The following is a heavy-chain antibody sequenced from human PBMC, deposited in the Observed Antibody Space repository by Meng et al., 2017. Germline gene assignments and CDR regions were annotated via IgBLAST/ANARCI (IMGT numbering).Heavy chain of an antibody. Sequence: GESLKISCAASGFTFSSYWMSWVRQAPGKGPVWVSRINGDGRTTFYADSVKGRFTISRDNDKDTLYLQMNSLRVEDTAIYYCTRDFDWLDGSWGQGTLVTVSS. CDR2: INGDGRTT. CDR1: GFTFSSYW. CDR3: TRDFDWLDGS. D-gene: IGHD3-9*01. V-gene: IGHV3-74*01. J-gene: IGHJ4*02.